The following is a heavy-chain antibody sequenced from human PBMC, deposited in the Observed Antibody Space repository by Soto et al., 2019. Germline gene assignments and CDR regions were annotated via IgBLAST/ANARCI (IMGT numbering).Heavy chain of an antibody. CDR1: GGSISSSNW. Sequence: SETLSLTCAVSGGSISSSNWWSWFLQPPGKGLEWIGEIYHSGSTNYNPSLKSRVTISVDKSKNQFSLKLSSVTAADTAVYYCARTPDSYDSSGYYYYYGMDVWGQGTTVTVSS. CDR3: ARTPDSYDSSGYYYYYGMDV. J-gene: IGHJ6*02. CDR2: IYHSGST. D-gene: IGHD3-22*01. V-gene: IGHV4-4*02.